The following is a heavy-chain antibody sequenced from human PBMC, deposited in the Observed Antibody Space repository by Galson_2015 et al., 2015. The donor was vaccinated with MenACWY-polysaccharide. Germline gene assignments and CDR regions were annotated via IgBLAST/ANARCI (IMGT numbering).Heavy chain of an antibody. D-gene: IGHD3-3*01. CDR1: GYTFTSYD. CDR3: ARDLRFSPY. J-gene: IGHJ4*02. Sequence: SVKVSCKASGYTFTSYDINWVRQATGQGLEWMGYMSPNTGNTGYAQQFQGRVTLTRSTSISTAYMELSSLRSDDTAVYYCARDLRFSPYWGQGTLVTVSS. CDR2: MSPNTGNT. V-gene: IGHV1-8*01.